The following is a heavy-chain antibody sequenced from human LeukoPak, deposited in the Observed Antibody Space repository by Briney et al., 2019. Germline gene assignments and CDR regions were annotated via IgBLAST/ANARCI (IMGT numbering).Heavy chain of an antibody. J-gene: IGHJ6*04. V-gene: IGHV3-74*01. D-gene: IGHD2-15*01. Sequence: GGSLRLSCAASGFTFSSYWMHWVRQAPGKGLVWVSRINSDGGSTSYADSVKGRFTISRDNAKNTLFLQMNSLRAEDTAVYYCVRYCSHISCQPYGMDVWGKGTTVTVSS. CDR2: INSDGGST. CDR1: GFTFSSYW. CDR3: VRYCSHISCQPYGMDV.